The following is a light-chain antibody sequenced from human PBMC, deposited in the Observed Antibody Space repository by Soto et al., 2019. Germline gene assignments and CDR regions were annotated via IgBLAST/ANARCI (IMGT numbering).Light chain of an antibody. CDR1: QVIRND. J-gene: IGKJ1*01. CDR2: AAS. CDR3: VQDYDYPRT. Sequence: AIQMTQSPSSLSASVGDRVTITCRASQVIRNDLGWYQQKPGKAPKLLIYAASTLHSGVPSRFSGSGSATEFTLTISTLHPDEFATYYCVQDYDYPRTFGQGTKL. V-gene: IGKV1-6*01.